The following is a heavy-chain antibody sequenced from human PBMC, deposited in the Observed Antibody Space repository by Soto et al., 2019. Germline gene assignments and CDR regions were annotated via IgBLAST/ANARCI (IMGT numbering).Heavy chain of an antibody. CDR1: GGSISSGGYY. CDR3: ALFGELYGNYYGMDV. D-gene: IGHD3-10*02. CDR2: IYYSGST. Sequence: QVQLQESGPGLVKPSQTLSLTCTVSGGSISSGGYYWSWIRQHPGKGLEWIGYIYYSGSTYYNPSLKSRVTISVDTSKNQFSLKLSSVTAADTAVYYCALFGELYGNYYGMDVWGQGTTVTVSS. J-gene: IGHJ6*02. V-gene: IGHV4-31*03.